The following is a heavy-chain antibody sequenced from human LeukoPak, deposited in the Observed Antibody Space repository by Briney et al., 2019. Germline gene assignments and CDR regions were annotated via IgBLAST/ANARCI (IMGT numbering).Heavy chain of an antibody. D-gene: IGHD2-8*02. CDR2: ITENGATT. Sequence: QPGGSLRLSCAASEFTFSNYAMTWVRQAPGKGLEWVSSITENGATTFYVDSVKGRFTISRDNSKSMLYLQMNSLRVEDTAIYYCTGGTYSVGYYFNYWGQGTLVTVSS. CDR1: EFTFSNYA. CDR3: TGGTYSVGYYFNY. J-gene: IGHJ4*02. V-gene: IGHV3-23*01.